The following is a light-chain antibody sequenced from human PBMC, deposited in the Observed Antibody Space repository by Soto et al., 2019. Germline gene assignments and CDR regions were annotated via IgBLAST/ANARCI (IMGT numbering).Light chain of an antibody. J-gene: IGKJ1*01. Sequence: DIQMTQSPSTLSASVGDRVTITCRASQSISSWLAWYQQKPGKAPKLLIYDASSLESGVPSRFSGSGSGTEFTLTLSSLQPDDFASYYCQQYNSYPWTFGQGTKVEIK. CDR1: QSISSW. CDR3: QQYNSYPWT. CDR2: DAS. V-gene: IGKV1-5*01.